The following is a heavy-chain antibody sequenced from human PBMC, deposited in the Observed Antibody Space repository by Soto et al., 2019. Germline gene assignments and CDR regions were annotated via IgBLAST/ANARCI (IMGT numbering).Heavy chain of an antibody. V-gene: IGHV3-30*18. CDR3: SKLTYYDLWSGYPSKADY. Sequence: PGGSLRLSCAASEFTFSSYGMHWVRQAPGKGLEWVAVISYDGSNKYYADSVKGRFTISRDNSKNTLYLQMNSLIAEDTAVYYFSKLTYYDLWSGYPSKADYWGQGTLVTVSS. CDR2: ISYDGSNK. CDR1: EFTFSSYG. D-gene: IGHD3-3*01. J-gene: IGHJ4*02.